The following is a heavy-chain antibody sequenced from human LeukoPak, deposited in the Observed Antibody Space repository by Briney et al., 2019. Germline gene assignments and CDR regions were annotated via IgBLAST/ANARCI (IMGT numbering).Heavy chain of an antibody. J-gene: IGHJ4*02. D-gene: IGHD5-24*01. CDR3: ARSVDVDY. Sequence: GGSLRLSCAASGFTFNNYYMSWDRQAPGKGLECVSCISSSSSTIYHADSVKGRFTISRDKAKNSLYLQMNALRAEDTAVYYCARSVDVDYWGQGILVTVSP. V-gene: IGHV3-48*01. CDR2: ISSSSSTI. CDR1: GFTFNNYY.